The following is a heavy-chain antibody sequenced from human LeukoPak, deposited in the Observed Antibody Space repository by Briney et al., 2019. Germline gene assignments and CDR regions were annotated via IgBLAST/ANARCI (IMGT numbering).Heavy chain of an antibody. Sequence: GGSLRLSCAASGFTFSCYGMHWVRQAPGKGLEWVAVISYDGSNKYYADSVKGRFTISRDNSKNTLYLQMNSLRAEDTAVYYCAKGGSGSFYYYGMDVWGQGTTVTVSS. CDR2: ISYDGSNK. V-gene: IGHV3-30*18. D-gene: IGHD3-10*01. CDR3: AKGGSGSFYYYGMDV. CDR1: GFTFSCYG. J-gene: IGHJ6*02.